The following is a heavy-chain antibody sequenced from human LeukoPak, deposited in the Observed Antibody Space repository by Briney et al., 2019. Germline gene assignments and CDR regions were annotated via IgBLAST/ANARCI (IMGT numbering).Heavy chain of an antibody. V-gene: IGHV4-34*01. J-gene: IGHJ4*02. D-gene: IGHD3-22*01. Sequence: SETLSLTCAVYGGSFSGYYWSWIRQPPGKGLEWIGEINHSGSTNYNPSLKSRVTISVDTSKNQFPLKLSSVTAADTAVYYCARLAALYDSSTYYFDYWGQGTLVTVSS. CDR2: INHSGST. CDR3: ARLAALYDSSTYYFDY. CDR1: GGSFSGYY.